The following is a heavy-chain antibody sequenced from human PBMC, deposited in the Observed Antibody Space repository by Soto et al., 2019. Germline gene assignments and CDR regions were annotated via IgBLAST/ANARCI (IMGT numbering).Heavy chain of an antibody. J-gene: IGHJ4*02. CDR2: ISGSGGST. CDR3: AKLNHLCLGELTGVGY. D-gene: IGHD3-10*01. V-gene: IGHV3-23*01. CDR1: GFTFSSYA. Sequence: PGGSLRLSCAASGFTFSSYAMSWVRQAPGRGLEWVSAISGSGGSTYYADSVKGRFTISRDNSKNTLYLQMNSLRAEGTAVYYCAKLNHLCLGELTGVGYWGQGTLVTVSS.